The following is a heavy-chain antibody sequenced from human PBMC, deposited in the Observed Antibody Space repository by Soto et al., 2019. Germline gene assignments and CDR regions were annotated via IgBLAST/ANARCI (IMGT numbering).Heavy chain of an antibody. CDR3: ARVPSSSYHYFDY. V-gene: IGHV3-66*01. CDR1: GFTVSSYY. J-gene: IGHJ4*02. D-gene: IGHD6-13*01. Sequence: SLRLSSAASGFTVSSYYMSWVRQAPGKGLEWVSVIYSAGSADFADSVKGRFTISRDNSKNTLYLQMSSLRAEDTAVYYCARVPSSSYHYFDYWGQGTLVTVSS. CDR2: IYSAGSA.